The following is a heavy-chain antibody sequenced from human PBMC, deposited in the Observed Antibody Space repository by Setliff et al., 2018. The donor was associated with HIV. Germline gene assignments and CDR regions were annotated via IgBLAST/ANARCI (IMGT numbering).Heavy chain of an antibody. D-gene: IGHD5-12*01. V-gene: IGHV1-69*13. CDR3: ARDAGYSGSAWNY. J-gene: IGHJ4*02. Sequence: SVKVSCKSSGDTFTGYTITWVRQAPGQGLEWMGGIIPSLGTANYAQRFKGRVTFTADASTSTVYMELSSLRSEDTAMYYCARDAGYSGSAWNYWGQGTLVT. CDR1: GDTFTGYT. CDR2: IIPSLGTA.